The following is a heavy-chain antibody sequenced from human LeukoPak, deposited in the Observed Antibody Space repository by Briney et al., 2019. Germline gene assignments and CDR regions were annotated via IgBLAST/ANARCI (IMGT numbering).Heavy chain of an antibody. J-gene: IGHJ5*02. V-gene: IGHV3-23*01. CDR1: GFAFTDYA. D-gene: IGHD3-10*01. CDR2: ITDSGGAT. CDR3: AKALVLAGFDP. Sequence: GGSLRLSCAASGFAFTDYAISWVRQAPGKGLEWVSAITDSGGATYYADSVKGRFTISRDNSKNTLYLQMNSLRAEDTAVYYCAKALVLAGFDPWGQGTLVTVSS.